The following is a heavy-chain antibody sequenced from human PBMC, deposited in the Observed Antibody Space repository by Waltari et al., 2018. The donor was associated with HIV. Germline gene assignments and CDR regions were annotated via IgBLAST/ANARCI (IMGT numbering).Heavy chain of an antibody. V-gene: IGHV1-69*01. CDR2: IIPYFGFA. J-gene: IGHJ4*02. Sequence: QVRLVQSGPGVKRTGSSVRVSFKSSGGDFSAYGTSWLRQAPGQGLQWMGEIIPYFGFANTAETLRARVSIEADESKNTVYLELRSLTVQDSATYFCARGTFYDDEVGAHRYRPFDAWGQGTPVSVSS. CDR1: GGDFSAYG. D-gene: IGHD3-16*01. CDR3: ARGTFYDDEVGAHRYRPFDA.